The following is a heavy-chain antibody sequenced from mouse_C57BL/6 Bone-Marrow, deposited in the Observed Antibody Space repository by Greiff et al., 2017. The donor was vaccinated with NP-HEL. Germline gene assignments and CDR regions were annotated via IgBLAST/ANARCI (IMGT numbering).Heavy chain of an antibody. V-gene: IGHV5-4*01. CDR2: ISDGGSYT. CDR3: ARDRAMITTGGYFDV. J-gene: IGHJ1*03. Sequence: EVKLMESGGGLVKPGGSLKLSCAASGFTFSSYAMSWVRQTPEKRLEWVATISDGGSYTYYPDNVKGRFTISRDNAKNNLYLQMSHLKSEDTAMYYCARDRAMITTGGYFDVWGTGTTVTVSS. CDR1: GFTFSSYA. D-gene: IGHD2-4*01.